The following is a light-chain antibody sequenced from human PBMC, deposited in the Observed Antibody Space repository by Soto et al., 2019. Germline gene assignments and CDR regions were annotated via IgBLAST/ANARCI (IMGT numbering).Light chain of an antibody. CDR1: QSVSSY. V-gene: IGKV3-11*01. J-gene: IGKJ2*01. CDR2: DAS. CDR3: QQRSNWVYT. Sequence: EIVLTQSPATLSLSPGERATLSCRASQSVSSYLACYQQKPGQAPRLLIDDASNRATVIPARFSGSGSGTDFTLTISIQEREDVAVDYCQQRSNWVYTFGQRTKPEIK.